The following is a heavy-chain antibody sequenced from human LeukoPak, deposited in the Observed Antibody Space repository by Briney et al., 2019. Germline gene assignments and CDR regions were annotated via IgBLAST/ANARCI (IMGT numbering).Heavy chain of an antibody. CDR2: IPYDGSNK. V-gene: IGHV3-30*18. J-gene: IGHJ6*02. D-gene: IGHD2-15*01. CDR3: AKDYVVAASYYYYGMDV. CDR1: GFTFSSYG. Sequence: GGSPRLSCAASGFTFSSYGMHWVRQAPGKGLEWVAVIPYDGSNKYYADSVKGRFTISRDNSKNTLYLQMNSLRAEDTAVYYCAKDYVVAASYYYYGMDVWGQGTTVTVSS.